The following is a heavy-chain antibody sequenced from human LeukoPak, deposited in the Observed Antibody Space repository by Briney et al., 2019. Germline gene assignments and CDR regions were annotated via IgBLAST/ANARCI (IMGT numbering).Heavy chain of an antibody. Sequence: GGSLRLSCAASGFTFSSYAMSWVRQAPGKGLEWVSAISGSGGSTYYADSVKGRFTISRDNSKNTLCLQMNSLRAEDTAVYYCAKFNTEYGDFIYYYGMDVWGQGTTVTVSS. D-gene: IGHD4-17*01. J-gene: IGHJ6*02. V-gene: IGHV3-23*01. CDR2: ISGSGGST. CDR3: AKFNTEYGDFIYYYGMDV. CDR1: GFTFSSYA.